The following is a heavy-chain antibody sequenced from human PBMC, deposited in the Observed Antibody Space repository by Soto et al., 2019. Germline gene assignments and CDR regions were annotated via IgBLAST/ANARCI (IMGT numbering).Heavy chain of an antibody. Sequence: SETLSLTCAVYGGSFSGYYWSWIRQPPGKGLEWIGGINRSGSTNYNPSLKRRGTISVDTSKNQFSLKLSSVTAVDTAVYYCARLSRTSSTYYYDSSGYSTARSDDYWGQGTLVTVSS. V-gene: IGHV4-34*01. CDR1: GGSFSGYY. CDR3: ARLSRTSSTYYYDSSGYSTARSDDY. J-gene: IGHJ4*02. D-gene: IGHD3-22*01. CDR2: INRSGST.